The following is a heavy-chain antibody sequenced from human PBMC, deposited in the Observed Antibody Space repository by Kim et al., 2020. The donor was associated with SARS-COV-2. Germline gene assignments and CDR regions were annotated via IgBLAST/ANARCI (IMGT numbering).Heavy chain of an antibody. CDR2: ISAYNGNT. CDR1: GYTFTSYG. Sequence: ASVKVSCKASGYTFTSYGISWVRQAPGQGLEWMGWISAYNGNTNYAQKLQGRVTMTTDTSTSTAYMELRSLRSDDTAVYYCARDLKFGTGGPGDLSYWGQGTLVTVSS. CDR3: ARDLKFGTGGPGDLSY. D-gene: IGHD3-10*01. J-gene: IGHJ4*02. V-gene: IGHV1-18*04.